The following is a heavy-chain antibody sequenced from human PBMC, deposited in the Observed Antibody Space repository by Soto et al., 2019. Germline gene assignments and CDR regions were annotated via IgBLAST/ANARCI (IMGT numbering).Heavy chain of an antibody. V-gene: IGHV4-59*01. CDR2: IYYSGST. CDR1: GGSISSYY. Sequence: SETLSLTCTVSGGSISSYYWSWIRQPPGKGLEWIGYIYYSGSTNYNPSLKSRVTISVDTSKNHFSLELSSVTAADTAVYYCARSRTYDSSGFYEFDYWGQGTLVTVPQ. CDR3: ARSRTYDSSGFYEFDY. J-gene: IGHJ4*02. D-gene: IGHD3-22*01.